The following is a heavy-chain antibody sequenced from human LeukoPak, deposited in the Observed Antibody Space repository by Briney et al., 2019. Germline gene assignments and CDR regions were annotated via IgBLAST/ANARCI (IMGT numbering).Heavy chain of an antibody. J-gene: IGHJ4*02. D-gene: IGHD2-15*01. CDR3: ARDERCSGTSCYSSFDD. CDR2: INPNTGDT. CDR1: GYTFTGYY. Sequence: ASVKVSCKASGYTFTGYYMHWVRQAPGQGLEWMGWINPNTGDTNYAQKFHGRVTMTRDTSISTAYMELSRLRSDDTAVYYCARDERCSGTSCYSSFDDWGQGTLVTVSS. V-gene: IGHV1-2*02.